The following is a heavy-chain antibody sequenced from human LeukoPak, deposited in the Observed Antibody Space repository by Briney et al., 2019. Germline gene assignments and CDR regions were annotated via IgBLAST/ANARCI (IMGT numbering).Heavy chain of an antibody. V-gene: IGHV4-39*01. CDR2: IYYSGST. J-gene: IGHJ6*03. CDR1: GGSISSSSYY. D-gene: IGHD6-19*01. CDR3: ARGYSSGWYHYYYYMDV. Sequence: PSETLSLTCTVSGGSISSSSYYWGWIRRPPGKGLEWIGSIYYSGSTHYNPSLKSRATISVDTSKNQFSLKLSSVTAADTAVYYCARGYSSGWYHYYYYMDVWGKGTTVTVSS.